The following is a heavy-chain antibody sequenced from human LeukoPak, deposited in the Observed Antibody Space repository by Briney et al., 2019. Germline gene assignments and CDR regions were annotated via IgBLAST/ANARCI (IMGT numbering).Heavy chain of an antibody. Sequence: GGSLRLSCAASGFTFSSYGMSWVRQAPGKGLEGGSAISGSGGSTHYADSVKGRFTISRDNSKNTLYVQMNSLRAEDTAVYYCAKELASCTSTSCYRLFDPWGQGTLVTVSS. CDR3: AKELASCTSTSCYRLFDP. V-gene: IGHV3-23*01. CDR1: GFTFSSYG. J-gene: IGHJ5*02. D-gene: IGHD2-2*01. CDR2: ISGSGGST.